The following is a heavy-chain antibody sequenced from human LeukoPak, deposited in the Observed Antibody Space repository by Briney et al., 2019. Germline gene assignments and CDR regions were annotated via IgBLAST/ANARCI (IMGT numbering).Heavy chain of an antibody. J-gene: IGHJ4*02. CDR1: GFSVSSNY. CDR3: ARDAHPIVATPIDH. CDR2: IYSGGST. D-gene: IGHD5-12*01. V-gene: IGHV3-66*01. Sequence: GGSLRLSCAASGFSVSSNYMSWVRQAPGKGLEWVSVIYSGGSTYYADSVKGRFTISRDNSKNTVYLQMNSLRAEDAAVYYCARDAHPIVATPIDHWGQGTLVTVSS.